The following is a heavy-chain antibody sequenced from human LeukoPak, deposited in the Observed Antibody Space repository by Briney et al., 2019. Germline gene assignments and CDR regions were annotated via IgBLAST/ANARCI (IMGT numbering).Heavy chain of an antibody. V-gene: IGHV1-18*01. J-gene: IGHJ6*02. CDR1: GYTFTSYG. Sequence: ASVKVSCKASGYTFTSYGISWVRQAPGQGLEWMGWISAYNGNTNYAQKLQGRVTMTTDTSTSTAYMELRSLRSDDTAVYYCARDRAPTSPAGWMVGWYYYYGMDVWGQGTTVTVSS. CDR2: ISAYNGNT. CDR3: ARDRAPTSPAGWMVGWYYYYGMDV. D-gene: IGHD3-10*01.